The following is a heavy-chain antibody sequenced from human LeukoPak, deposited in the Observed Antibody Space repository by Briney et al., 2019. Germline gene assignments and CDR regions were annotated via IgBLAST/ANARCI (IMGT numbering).Heavy chain of an antibody. J-gene: IGHJ4*02. CDR1: GASMRSYY. D-gene: IGHD3-22*01. CDR2: IYYSGST. CDR3: ARLETYDSTLDY. Sequence: SETLSLTCTVSGASMRSYYWSWIRQPPGKGLEWIGNIYYSGSTYYNPSLKSRVTISVDTSKNQFSLWLSSVTAADTAVYYCARLETYDSTLDYWGQGTLVTVSS. V-gene: IGHV4-59*04.